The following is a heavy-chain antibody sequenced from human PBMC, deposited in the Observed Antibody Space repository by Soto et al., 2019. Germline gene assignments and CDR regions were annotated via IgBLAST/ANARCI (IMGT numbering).Heavy chain of an antibody. Sequence: GGSLRLSCAASGFTFSSFAMSWVRQGPGKGLEWVSAISGSGGSTYYADSVKGRFTISRDNSKNTLYLQMNSLRAEDTAVYYCAKDKLELLPTTDYWGQGTLVTVSS. CDR1: GFTFSSFA. D-gene: IGHD1-7*01. CDR2: ISGSGGST. V-gene: IGHV3-23*01. CDR3: AKDKLELLPTTDY. J-gene: IGHJ4*02.